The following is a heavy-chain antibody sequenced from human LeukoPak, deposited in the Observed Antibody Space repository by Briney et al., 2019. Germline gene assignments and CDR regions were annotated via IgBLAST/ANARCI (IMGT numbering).Heavy chain of an antibody. D-gene: IGHD1-26*01. Sequence: GGSLRLSCAASGFTFSNYWMTWVRQAPGKGLEWVANMNQDGSEKYYVDSVKGRFTISRDNAKNSLFLQMNNLRAEDTAVFYCAGGGELLRPADYWGQGTLVTVSS. CDR2: MNQDGSEK. CDR3: AGGGELLRPADY. J-gene: IGHJ4*02. V-gene: IGHV3-7*01. CDR1: GFTFSNYW.